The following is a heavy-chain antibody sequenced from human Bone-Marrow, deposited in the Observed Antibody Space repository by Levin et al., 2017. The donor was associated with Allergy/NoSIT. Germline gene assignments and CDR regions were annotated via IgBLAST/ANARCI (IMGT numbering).Heavy chain of an antibody. Sequence: VGSLRLSCAASGFTFSDYYITWIRQAPGKGPELVSYISGRATTKYYADSVKGRFTISRDNAKNSLYLQMNSLKAEDTAVYFCAREGIVVAGASSTSYYFGMDVWGQGTTVTVSS. J-gene: IGHJ6*02. V-gene: IGHV3-11*01. CDR2: ISGRATTK. D-gene: IGHD2-15*01. CDR3: AREGIVVAGASSTSYYFGMDV. CDR1: GFTFSDYY.